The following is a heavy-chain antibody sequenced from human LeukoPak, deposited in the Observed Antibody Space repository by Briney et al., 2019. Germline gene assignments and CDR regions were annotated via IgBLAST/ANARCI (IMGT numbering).Heavy chain of an antibody. V-gene: IGHV3-30*04. D-gene: IGHD3-3*01. CDR1: GFTFSSYE. Sequence: PGGSLRLSCAASGFTFSSYEMNWVRQAPGKGLEWVAVMSYDGFTKYYADSVKGRFTISRDNSKNTLYLQMNSLRPEDTAVYYCARDRLPSHHDDFDYWGQGTLVTVSS. CDR3: ARDRLPSHHDDFDY. J-gene: IGHJ4*02. CDR2: MSYDGFTK.